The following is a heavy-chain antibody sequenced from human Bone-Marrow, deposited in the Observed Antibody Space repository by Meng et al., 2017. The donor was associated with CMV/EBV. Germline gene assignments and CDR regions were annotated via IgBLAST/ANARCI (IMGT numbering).Heavy chain of an antibody. V-gene: IGHV4-59*03. CDR3: ARDPRKTYLYYYGVDV. J-gene: IGHJ6*02. CDR1: GGSISSYY. Sequence: GSLRLSCSVSGGSISSYYWSWIRQPPGKGLEWIGYIYYSGTTNYNPSLKSRVTISVDTSKNQFSLKLNSVTAADTAVYSCARDPRKTYLYYYGVDVWGQGTTVTVSS. CDR2: IYYSGTT.